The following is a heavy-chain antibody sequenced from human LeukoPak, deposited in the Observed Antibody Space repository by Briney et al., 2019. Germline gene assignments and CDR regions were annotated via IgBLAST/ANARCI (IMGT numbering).Heavy chain of an antibody. CDR1: GFTFSSYS. Sequence: PGGSLRLSCAASGFTFSSYSMNWVRQAPGKGLEWVSSISSSSSYIYYADSVKGRFTISRDNAKNSLYLQMNSLRAEDTAVYYCARESIYGRFGDLGYWGQGTLVTVSS. J-gene: IGHJ4*02. D-gene: IGHD3-10*01. CDR3: ARESIYGRFGDLGY. V-gene: IGHV3-21*01. CDR2: ISSSSSYI.